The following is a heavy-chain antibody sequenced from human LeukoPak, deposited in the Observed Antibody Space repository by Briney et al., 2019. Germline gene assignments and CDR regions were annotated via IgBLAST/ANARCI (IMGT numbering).Heavy chain of an antibody. J-gene: IGHJ4*02. V-gene: IGHV3-73*01. D-gene: IGHD1-26*01. CDR3: ARVHSGSYYEWTFFDY. CDR2: IRSRANNYAT. CDR1: GFTFSGSA. Sequence: GGSLRLSCAASGFTFSGSAVHWVRQASGKGLEWVGRIRSRANNYATAYAASMKGRFTISRDNSKNTLYLQMNSLRAEDTAVYYCARVHSGSYYEWTFFDYWGQGTLVTVSS.